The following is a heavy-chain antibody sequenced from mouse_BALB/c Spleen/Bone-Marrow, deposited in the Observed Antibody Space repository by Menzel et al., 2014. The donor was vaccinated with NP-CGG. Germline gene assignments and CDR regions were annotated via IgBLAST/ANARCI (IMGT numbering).Heavy chain of an antibody. CDR3: ARLGYYGGFAY. D-gene: IGHD2-3*01. CDR1: GFDFSGFW. V-gene: IGHV4-1*02. CDR2: INPDSYTI. Sequence: EVMLVESGGGLVQPGGSLKLSCAASGFDFSGFWMGWVRQAPGKGLEWIGEINPDSYTINYTPSLKGRFIISRDNAKNTLYLQMNKVRSEDTALYYCARLGYYGGFAYWGQGTLVTVSA. J-gene: IGHJ3*01.